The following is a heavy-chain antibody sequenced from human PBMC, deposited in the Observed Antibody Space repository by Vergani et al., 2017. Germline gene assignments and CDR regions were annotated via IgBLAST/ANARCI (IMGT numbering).Heavy chain of an antibody. CDR1: GGSISSGSYY. CDR3: ARDLGYSYGYLYY. Sequence: QVQLEESGPGLVKPSQTLSLTCTVSGGSISSGSYYWSWIRQPAGKGLEWIGRIYTSGSTNYNPSLKSRVTISVDTSKNQFSLKLSSVPAADTAVYYCARDLGYSYGYLYYWGQGTLVTVSS. V-gene: IGHV4-61*02. J-gene: IGHJ4*02. D-gene: IGHD5-18*01. CDR2: IYTSGST.